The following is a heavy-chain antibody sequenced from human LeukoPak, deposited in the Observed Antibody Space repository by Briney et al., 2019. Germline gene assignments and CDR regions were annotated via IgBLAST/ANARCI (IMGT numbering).Heavy chain of an antibody. J-gene: IGHJ6*02. CDR2: ISSSSSYI. CDR1: GFTFSSYG. D-gene: IGHD6-19*01. V-gene: IGHV3-21*01. Sequence: PGGSLRLSCAASGFTFSSYGMHWVRQAPGKGLEWVSSISSSSSYIYYADSVKGRFTISRDNAKNSLYLQMNSLRAEDTAVYYCARDLFSSGWYDGYYYGMDVWGQGTTVTVSS. CDR3: ARDLFSSGWYDGYYYGMDV.